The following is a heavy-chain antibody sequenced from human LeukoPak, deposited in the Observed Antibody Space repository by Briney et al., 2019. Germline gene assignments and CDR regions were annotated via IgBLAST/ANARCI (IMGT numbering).Heavy chain of an antibody. CDR2: IKAKAHGGTI. CDR1: GGSFSDYY. D-gene: IGHD1-26*01. J-gene: IGHJ4*02. V-gene: IGHV3-15*07. Sequence: PSETLSLTCAVYGGSFSDYYWNWIRQPSGQGLEWVGRIKAKAHGGTIEYAAPVKGRFTISRDDSKNTLYLQMDSLKTEDTAVYYCTTDGVGVEGATYDNWGQGTLVSVSS. CDR3: TTDGVGVEGATYDN.